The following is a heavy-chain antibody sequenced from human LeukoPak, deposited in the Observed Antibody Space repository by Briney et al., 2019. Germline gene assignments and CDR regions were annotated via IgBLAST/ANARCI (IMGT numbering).Heavy chain of an antibody. CDR1: GFTFSSNW. Sequence: HTGGSLRLSCAASGFTFSSNWMHWVRQAPGKGLVWVSRINEDGSTTNYADSVKGRSTIFRGNAKNSLYLQMNSLRAEDTAVYYCARDKGTYYDILTGYYRLNYYYGMDVWGQGTTVTVSS. V-gene: IGHV3-74*01. CDR2: INEDGSTT. CDR3: ARDKGTYYDILTGYYRLNYYYGMDV. D-gene: IGHD3-9*01. J-gene: IGHJ6*02.